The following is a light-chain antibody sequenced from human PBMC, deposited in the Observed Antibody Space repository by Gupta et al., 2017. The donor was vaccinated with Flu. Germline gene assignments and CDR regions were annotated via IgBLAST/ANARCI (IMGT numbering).Light chain of an antibody. CDR3: CSYAGSSALV. CDR1: SSDVGTYDL. J-gene: IGLJ3*02. CDR2: EVN. V-gene: IGLV2-23*02. Sequence: QSALTQSASVSGSPGQSITISCTGTSSDVGTYDLVSWYQQYPGKAPKLLIYEVNKRPSGVSNRFSGSKSDNTASLTISGLQADDEADYYCCSYAGSSALVFGGGTKLTGL.